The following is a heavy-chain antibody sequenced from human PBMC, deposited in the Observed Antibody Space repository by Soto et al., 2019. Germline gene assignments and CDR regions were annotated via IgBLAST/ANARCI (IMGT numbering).Heavy chain of an antibody. Sequence: QVQLMQSGAEVKKPGASVKVSCKASGYIFTSYGISWVRQAPGQGLEWLGWISGFNGNTNFAQKVQGRVTLTTDKSTSTAYMDLWSLTSDDTAVYYCARGPRYCSTTTCFAGVTWFDPWGQGTPVTVSS. V-gene: IGHV1-18*04. J-gene: IGHJ5*02. CDR1: GYIFTSYG. CDR3: ARGPRYCSTTTCFAGVTWFDP. D-gene: IGHD2-2*01. CDR2: ISGFNGNT.